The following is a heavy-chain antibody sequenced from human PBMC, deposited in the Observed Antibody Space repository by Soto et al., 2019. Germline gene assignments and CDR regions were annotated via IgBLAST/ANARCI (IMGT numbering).Heavy chain of an antibody. D-gene: IGHD4-17*01. CDR1: GFTFSSYG. V-gene: IGHV3-30*18. Sequence: PGGSLRLSCAASGFTFSSYGMHWVRQAPGKGLEWVAVISYDGSNKYYADSVKGRFTISRDNSKNTLYLQMNSLRAEDTAVYYCAKDFYGDYSFQYYYYGMDVWGQGTTVTVSS. CDR2: ISYDGSNK. CDR3: AKDFYGDYSFQYYYYGMDV. J-gene: IGHJ6*02.